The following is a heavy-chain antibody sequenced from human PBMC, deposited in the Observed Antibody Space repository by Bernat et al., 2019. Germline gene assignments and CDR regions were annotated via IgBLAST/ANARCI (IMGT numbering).Heavy chain of an antibody. D-gene: IGHD5-24*01. J-gene: IGHJ4*02. Sequence: QVQLVESGGGVVQPRRSLRLSCAASGFTFSSYGMHWVRQAPGKGLEWVAVIWYDGSNKYYADSVKGRFTISRDNSKNTLYLQMNSLRAEDTAVDYCAREDGYNLSSFDYWGQGTLVTVSS. CDR1: GFTFSSYG. CDR2: IWYDGSNK. CDR3: AREDGYNLSSFDY. V-gene: IGHV3-33*01.